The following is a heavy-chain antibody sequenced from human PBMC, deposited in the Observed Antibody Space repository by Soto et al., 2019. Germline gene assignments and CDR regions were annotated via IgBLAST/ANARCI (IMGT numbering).Heavy chain of an antibody. D-gene: IGHD3-3*01. V-gene: IGHV4-59*13. CDR2: AYYTGTT. Sequence: LSLPCAVSGGSISSYYWSWIRQPPGKGLEWIGYAYYTGTTSYNPSLKSRVTISVDKSRNQFSLKLSSVTAADTAVYYRARGPNYDFWSGYFRGWGQGTLVTVSS. J-gene: IGHJ4*02. CDR1: GGSISSYY. CDR3: ARGPNYDFWSGYFRG.